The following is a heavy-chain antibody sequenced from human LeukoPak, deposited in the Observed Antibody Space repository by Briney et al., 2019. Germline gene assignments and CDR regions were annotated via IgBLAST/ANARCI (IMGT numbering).Heavy chain of an antibody. V-gene: IGHV4-4*07. D-gene: IGHD2-8*01. CDR3: VRDPLHYCTNGVCYVFDI. CDR1: GGSLSSHY. CDR2: IYTSGST. Sequence: SETLSLTCTVSGGSLSSHYWSWIRQPAGKGLEWIGRIYTSGSTNFNPSLESRVTMSIDTSENQFSLKLNSVTAADTAVYYCVRDPLHYCTNGVCYVFDIWGQGTMVTVSS. J-gene: IGHJ3*02.